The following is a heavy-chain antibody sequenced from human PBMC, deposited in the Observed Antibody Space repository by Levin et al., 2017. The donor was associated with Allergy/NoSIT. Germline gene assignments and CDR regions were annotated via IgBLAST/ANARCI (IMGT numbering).Heavy chain of an antibody. CDR3: ARAYMITFGGVIVPSWYFDL. D-gene: IGHD3-16*02. J-gene: IGHJ2*01. CDR1: GGTFSSYT. Sequence: VASVKVSCKASGGTFSSYTISWVRQAPGQGLEWMGRIIPILGIANYAQKFQGRVTITADKSTSTAYMELSSLRSEDTAVYYCARAYMITFGGVIVPSWYFDLWGRGTLVTVSS. V-gene: IGHV1-69*02. CDR2: IIPILGIA.